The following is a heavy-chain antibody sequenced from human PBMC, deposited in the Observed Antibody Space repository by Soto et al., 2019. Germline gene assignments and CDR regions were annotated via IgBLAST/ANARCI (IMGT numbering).Heavy chain of an antibody. CDR1: GFTVSSNY. CDR3: AKVLDTAMVGGDYYYYGMDV. Sequence: GGSLRLSCAASGFTVSSNYMSWVRQAPGKGLEWVSVIYSGGSTYYADSVKGRFTISRDNSKNTLYLQMNSLRAEDTAVYYCAKVLDTAMVGGDYYYYGMDVWGQGTTVTVSS. V-gene: IGHV3-53*01. CDR2: IYSGGST. J-gene: IGHJ6*02. D-gene: IGHD5-18*01.